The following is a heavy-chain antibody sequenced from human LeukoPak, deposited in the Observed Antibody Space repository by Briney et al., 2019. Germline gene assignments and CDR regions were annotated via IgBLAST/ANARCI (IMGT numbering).Heavy chain of an antibody. CDR2: ISSSSSTI. J-gene: IGHJ4*02. Sequence: GGSLRLSCAASGFTFSRYNMNWVRQAPGKGLEWLSYISSSSSTIYYAGSVKGRFTISRDNAKNSLYLQMNSLRDEDTAVYYCARDYGSHGEYFDYWGQGTLVTVSS. CDR1: GFTFSRYN. CDR3: ARDYGSHGEYFDY. V-gene: IGHV3-48*02. D-gene: IGHD3-10*01.